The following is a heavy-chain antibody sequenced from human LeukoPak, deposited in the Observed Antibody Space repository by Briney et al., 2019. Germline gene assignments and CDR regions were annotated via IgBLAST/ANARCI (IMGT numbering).Heavy chain of an antibody. CDR3: ARDPRWLTPDCTSTSCYDNYFEP. J-gene: IGHJ5*02. CDR1: GYSISSGYQ. Sequence: SETLSLTCAVSGYSISSGYQWAWILQSPENGLEGIGSIYHSGSSHYNPSFKSQFTRSVDTSKTQFSLRLTSVTAADTAVSYCARDPRWLTPDCTSTSCYDNYFEPWGQGTLVTVSS. V-gene: IGHV4-38-2*02. D-gene: IGHD2-2*01. CDR2: IYHSGSS.